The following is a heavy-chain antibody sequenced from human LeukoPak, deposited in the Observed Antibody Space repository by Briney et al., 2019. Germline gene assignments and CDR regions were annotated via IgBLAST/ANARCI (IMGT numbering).Heavy chain of an antibody. D-gene: IGHD6-13*01. V-gene: IGHV3-23*01. CDR1: GFTFSNYA. J-gene: IGHJ4*02. Sequence: GGSPRLSCAASGFTFSNYAMTWVRQAPGKGLEWVSTISGDATGTYYADSVKGRFTISRDNSKNTLYLQMNSLRAEDTAVYYRAKRPGVSAAVYFDSWGQGTLLTVSS. CDR3: AKRPGVSAAVYFDS. CDR2: ISGDATGT.